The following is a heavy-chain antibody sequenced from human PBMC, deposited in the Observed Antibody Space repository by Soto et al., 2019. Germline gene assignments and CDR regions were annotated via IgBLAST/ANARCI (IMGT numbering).Heavy chain of an antibody. CDR3: ARKNGRDVYDILTGYASGGMDV. V-gene: IGHV3-21*01. Sequence: KTGGSLRLSCAASGFTFSSYSMNWVRQAPGKGLEWVSSISSSSSYIYYADSVKGRFTISRDNAKNSLYLQMNSLRAEDTAVYYCARKNGRDVYDILTGYASGGMDVWGQGTTVTVSS. CDR2: ISSSSSYI. J-gene: IGHJ6*02. D-gene: IGHD3-9*01. CDR1: GFTFSSYS.